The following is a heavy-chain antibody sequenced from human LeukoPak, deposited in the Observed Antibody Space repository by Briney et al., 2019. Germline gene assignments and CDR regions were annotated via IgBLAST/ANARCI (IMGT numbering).Heavy chain of an antibody. Sequence: GESLKISCKGSGYRFTSYWIGWVRQMPGKGLEWMGIIYPGDSDTRYSPSFQGQVTISADKSISTAYLQWSSLKASDTAMYYCARTYYYDSSGYYYGVAFDIWGQGTMVTVSS. D-gene: IGHD3-22*01. V-gene: IGHV5-51*01. CDR2: IYPGDSDT. CDR3: ARTYYYDSSGYYYGVAFDI. CDR1: GYRFTSYW. J-gene: IGHJ3*02.